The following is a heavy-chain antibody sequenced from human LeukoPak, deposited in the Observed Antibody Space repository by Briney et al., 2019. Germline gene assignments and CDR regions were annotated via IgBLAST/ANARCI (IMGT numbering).Heavy chain of an antibody. CDR2: IYLGDSET. D-gene: IGHD6-19*01. CDR1: AYILSTYW. V-gene: IGHV5-51*01. CDR3: ARSLRRTRLDAFDI. J-gene: IGHJ3*02. Sequence: GESLKISCHVSAYILSTYWIGWVRQLPGKGVEWLGTIYLGDSETRYSTSFQGQVTFSADKSINTALVQWRSLKASDTAIYYCARSLRRTRLDAFDIWGQGTMVTVSS.